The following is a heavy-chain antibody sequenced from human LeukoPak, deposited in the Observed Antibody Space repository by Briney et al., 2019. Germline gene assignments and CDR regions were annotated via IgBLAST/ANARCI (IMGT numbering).Heavy chain of an antibody. CDR3: ARVRNDYGGNSDRVVDY. V-gene: IGHV4-34*01. D-gene: IGHD4-23*01. CDR2: INHSGST. J-gene: IGHJ4*02. CDR1: GGSISSYY. Sequence: PSETLSLTCTVSGGSISSYYWSWIRQPPGKGLEWIGEINHSGSTNYNPSLKSRVTISVDTSKNQFSLKLSSVTAADTAVYYCARVRNDYGGNSDRVVDYWGQGTLVTVSS.